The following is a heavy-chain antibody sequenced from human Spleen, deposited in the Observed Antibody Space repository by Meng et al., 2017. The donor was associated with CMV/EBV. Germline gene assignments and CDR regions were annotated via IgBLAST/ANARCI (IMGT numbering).Heavy chain of an antibody. CDR3: AKSDCTSSSCPGPVDP. CDR2: IYSIGST. CDR1: SGSSGSYD. J-gene: IGHJ5*02. Sequence: SGSSGSYDWSWFRQPQGKGLEWIGYIYSIGSTNYNPSLKGRVTISVDTSKNQFSLKLKSVTAADTAVYYCAKSDCTSSSCPGPVDPWGQGTLVTVSS. D-gene: IGHD2-15*01. V-gene: IGHV4-61*01.